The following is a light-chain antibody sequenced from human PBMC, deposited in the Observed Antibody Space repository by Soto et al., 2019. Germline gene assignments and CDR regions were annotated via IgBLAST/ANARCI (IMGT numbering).Light chain of an antibody. J-gene: IGKJ2*01. CDR1: QSVSSK. CDR2: GVS. CDR3: QQYNNWPHT. Sequence: EIVMTQSPATLSVSPGXRATLSCRASQSVSSKLAWFQQKPGQAPSLLIYGVSTRATGVPVRFSGSGSGTEFTLTINSLQSEDFAVYYCQQYNNWPHTVGQGTKVDIK. V-gene: IGKV3-15*01.